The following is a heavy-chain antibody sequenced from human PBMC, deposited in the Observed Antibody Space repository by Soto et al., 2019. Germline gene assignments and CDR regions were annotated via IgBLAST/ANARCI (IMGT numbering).Heavy chain of an antibody. CDR3: ARLVRGYCSSTSCYAHYYYMDV. CDR2: INHSGST. J-gene: IGHJ6*03. Sequence: LETLSLTCAVYGGSFSGYYWSWIRQPPGKGLEWIGEINHSGSTNYNPSLKSRVTISVDTSKNQFSLKLSSVTAADTAVYYCARLVRGYCSSTSCYAHYYYMDVWGKGTTVTVSS. D-gene: IGHD2-2*01. V-gene: IGHV4-34*01. CDR1: GGSFSGYY.